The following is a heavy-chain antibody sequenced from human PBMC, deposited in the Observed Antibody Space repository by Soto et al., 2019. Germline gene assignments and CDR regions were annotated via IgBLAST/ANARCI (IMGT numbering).Heavy chain of an antibody. CDR2: IKQDGSEK. D-gene: IGHD1-7*01. Sequence: GGSLRLSCAASGFTFSSYWMSWVRQAPGKGLEWVANIKQDGSEKYYVDSVKGRFTISRDNAKNSLYLQMNSLRAEDTAVYYCARASYELEPHMDVWGKGTTVTVSS. J-gene: IGHJ6*03. CDR3: ARASYELEPHMDV. CDR1: GFTFSSYW. V-gene: IGHV3-7*01.